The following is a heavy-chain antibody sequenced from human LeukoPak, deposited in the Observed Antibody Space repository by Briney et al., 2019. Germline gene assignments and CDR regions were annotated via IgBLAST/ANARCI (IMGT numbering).Heavy chain of an antibody. CDR2: IKEDGSER. CDR1: GFTFSSYW. CDR3: VRDKASTGRPAIFDY. D-gene: IGHD1-1*01. V-gene: IGHV3-7*03. Sequence: GGSLRLSCAASGFTFSSYWMNWARQAPGKGLEWVANIKEDGSERDFEDSVKGRFTISRDNAKNSLYLQMNSLRAEDTAVYYCVRDKASTGRPAIFDYWGQGTLVTVSS. J-gene: IGHJ4*02.